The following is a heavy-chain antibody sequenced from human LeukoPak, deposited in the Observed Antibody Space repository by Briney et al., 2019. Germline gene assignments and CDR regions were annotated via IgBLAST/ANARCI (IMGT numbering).Heavy chain of an antibody. D-gene: IGHD3-16*02. Sequence: PGRSLRLSCAASGFTFTNYGMHWVGQAPGKGLEWVAVISYDGSNKYYVDSVKGRFTISRDNSKNTLSLQMNSLRGEDTAVYYCAKASIYVYYGMDVWGQGTTVIVSS. J-gene: IGHJ6*02. CDR3: AKASIYVYYGMDV. V-gene: IGHV3-30*18. CDR2: ISYDGSNK. CDR1: GFTFTNYG.